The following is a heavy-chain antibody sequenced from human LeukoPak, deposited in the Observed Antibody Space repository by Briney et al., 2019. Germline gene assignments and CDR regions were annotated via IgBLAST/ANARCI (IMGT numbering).Heavy chain of an antibody. Sequence: PGGSLRLSCAASGFTFDDYAMHWVRQAPGKGLEWVSGISWNSGSIGYADSVKGRFTISRDNAKNSLYLQMNSLRAEDTAVYYCARDSEEPTIFGVVIPNCDWGQGTLVTVSS. J-gene: IGHJ4*02. CDR2: ISWNSGSI. CDR1: GFTFDDYA. D-gene: IGHD3-3*01. V-gene: IGHV3-9*01. CDR3: ARDSEEPTIFGVVIPNCD.